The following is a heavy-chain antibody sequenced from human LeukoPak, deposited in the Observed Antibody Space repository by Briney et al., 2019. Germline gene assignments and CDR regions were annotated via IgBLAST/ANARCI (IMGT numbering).Heavy chain of an antibody. V-gene: IGHV4-61*02. CDR3: AGSSGYWFFDP. D-gene: IGHD3-22*01. CDR2: IQSTGST. J-gene: IGHJ5*02. CDR1: GDSISSESYF. Sequence: PSQTLSLTCTVSGDSISSESYFWSWIRQPAGKGLEWIGRIQSTGSTNYNPSLKSRVTISRDTSKNQFSLKVTSVTAADTAVYYCAGSSGYWFFDPWGQGTLVTVSS.